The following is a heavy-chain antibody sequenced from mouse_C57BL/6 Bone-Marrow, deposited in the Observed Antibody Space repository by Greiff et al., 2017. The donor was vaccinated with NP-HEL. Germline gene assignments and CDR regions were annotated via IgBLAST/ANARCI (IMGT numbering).Heavy chain of an antibody. CDR3: ARSPLWLRRHWYFDV. D-gene: IGHD2-2*01. Sequence: QVQLKESGAELMKPGASVKLSCKATGYTFTGYWIEWVKQRPGHGLEWIGAIFPGSGSTNYNEKFKGKATFTADPSSNTAYMQLSSLTTEDSAIYYCARSPLWLRRHWYFDVWGTGTTVTVSS. CDR1: GYTFTGYW. CDR2: IFPGSGST. J-gene: IGHJ1*03. V-gene: IGHV1-9*01.